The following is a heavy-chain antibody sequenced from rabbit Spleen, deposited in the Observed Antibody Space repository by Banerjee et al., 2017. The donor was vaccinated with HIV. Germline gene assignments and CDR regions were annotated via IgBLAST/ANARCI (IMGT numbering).Heavy chain of an antibody. J-gene: IGHJ4*01. D-gene: IGHD1-1*01. CDR1: GFDFNNYG. CDR3: VRGASSSGYYSL. Sequence: QEQLVESGGGLVQPGGSLKLSCRASGFDFNNYGVSWVRQAPGKGLEWIGYIDLVFGTTYYATWVNGRFTISSHNAQNTLYLQLNSLTAADTATYFCVRGASSSGYYSLWGPGTLSPS. V-gene: IGHV1S47*01. CDR2: IDLVFGTT.